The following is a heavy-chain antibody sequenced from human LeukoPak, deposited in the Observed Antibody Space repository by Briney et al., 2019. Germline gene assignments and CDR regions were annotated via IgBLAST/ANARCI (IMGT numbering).Heavy chain of an antibody. CDR3: ASEEDGYNYYFDY. V-gene: IGHV4-38-2*02. Sequence: SETLSLTCTVSGYSISSGYYWGWIRQPPGKGLEWIGSIYHSGSTYYNPSLKGRVTISVDTSKNQFSLKLSSVTAADTAVYYCASEEDGYNYYFDYWGQGTLVTVSS. J-gene: IGHJ4*02. CDR2: IYHSGST. D-gene: IGHD5-24*01. CDR1: GYSISSGYY.